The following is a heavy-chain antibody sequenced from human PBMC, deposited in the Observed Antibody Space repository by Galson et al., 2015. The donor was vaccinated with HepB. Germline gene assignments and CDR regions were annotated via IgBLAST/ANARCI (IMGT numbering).Heavy chain of an antibody. D-gene: IGHD2-2*01. CDR2: ISAYDGAT. CDR1: GYTFTQYS. Sequence: SVKVSCKASGYTFTQYSITWVRQAPGQGLEWMGWISAYDGATDYAHKFQDRVTMTTDSSMTTAYMGLRRLRSGDTAVYFCARKIDFQYSSSWGLYDYNYFIDVWGEGTTVIVSS. J-gene: IGHJ6*03. V-gene: IGHV1-18*01. CDR3: ARKIDFQYSSSWGLYDYNYFIDV.